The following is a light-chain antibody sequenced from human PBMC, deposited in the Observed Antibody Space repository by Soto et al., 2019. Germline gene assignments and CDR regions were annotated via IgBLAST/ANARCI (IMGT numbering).Light chain of an antibody. CDR1: QSVNNN. CDR2: GAS. V-gene: IGKV3-15*01. Sequence: EVVMTQSPATLSVSPGETATLSCRASQSVNNNLAWYQQKPGQAPSLLIYGASTRATGTPARFSGSGSGTDFTLTINSLEPEDFAVYYCQQRSNWPSITFGQGTRLEIK. CDR3: QQRSNWPSIT. J-gene: IGKJ5*01.